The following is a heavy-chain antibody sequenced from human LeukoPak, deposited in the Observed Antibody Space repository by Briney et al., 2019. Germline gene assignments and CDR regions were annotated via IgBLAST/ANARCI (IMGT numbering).Heavy chain of an antibody. J-gene: IGHJ4*02. CDR1: GHTLNNHF. V-gene: IGHV1-46*02. Sequence: GASVTVSCKSSGHTLNNHFIHWVRQAPGQGLEWMGMINPRDGSTRTLQRIQGRLTVTRDTSTSTLYMGLSSLRSEDTATYFCARGADQEFDFWGQGTLVTVSS. CDR2: INPRDGST. CDR3: ARGADQEFDF.